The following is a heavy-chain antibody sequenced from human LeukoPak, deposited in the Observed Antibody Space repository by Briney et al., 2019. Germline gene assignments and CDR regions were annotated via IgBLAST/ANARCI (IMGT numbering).Heavy chain of an antibody. CDR3: ARDEYSSSWAFDC. D-gene: IGHD6-13*01. Sequence: GGSLRPSCAASGFTFSSYGMHWVRQAPGKGLEWVAVIWYDGSNKYYADSVKGRFTISRDNSKNTLYLQMNSLRAEDTAVYYCARDEYSSSWAFDCWGQGTLVTVSS. CDR2: IWYDGSNK. V-gene: IGHV3-33*01. J-gene: IGHJ4*02. CDR1: GFTFSSYG.